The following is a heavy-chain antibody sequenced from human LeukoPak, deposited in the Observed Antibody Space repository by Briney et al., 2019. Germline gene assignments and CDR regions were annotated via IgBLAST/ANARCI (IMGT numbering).Heavy chain of an antibody. D-gene: IGHD6-19*01. CDR2: ISWSSGSI. V-gene: IGHV3-9*01. CDR3: AKDISGSSGWFRFDY. J-gene: IGHJ4*02. Sequence: GRSLRLSCAASRCTFDDYAMHWVRQAPGKGLEWVSGISWSSGSIGYADSVKGRFTISRDNAKNSLYLQMNSLRAEDTALYYCAKDISGSSGWFRFDYWGQGTLVTVSS. CDR1: RCTFDDYA.